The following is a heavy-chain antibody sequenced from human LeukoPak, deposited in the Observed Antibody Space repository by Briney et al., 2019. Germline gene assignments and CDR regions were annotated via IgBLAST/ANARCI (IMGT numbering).Heavy chain of an antibody. V-gene: IGHV3-48*03. J-gene: IGHJ4*02. CDR2: IGSSGTTI. CDR3: ALLAVASDFDY. CDR1: EFSFSSYW. Sequence: PGGSLRLSCVASEFSFSSYWMNWVRQAPGKGLEWVSNIGSSGTTIYYADSVKGRFSISRDNAKSSLYLQMNSLRVEDTAVYYCALLAVASDFDYWGQGALVTVSS. D-gene: IGHD6-19*01.